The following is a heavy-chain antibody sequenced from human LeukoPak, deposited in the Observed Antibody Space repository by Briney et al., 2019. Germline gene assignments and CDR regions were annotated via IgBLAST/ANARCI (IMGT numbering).Heavy chain of an antibody. Sequence: GGSLRLSCAASGFSFSRYGLHWVRQAPGKGLEWMAFIRDNGSTRYYADSVKGRFTVSRDNSKNTLYLQMDSLRTEDTAVYFCARHLNYYLDYWGQGTLVTVSS. CDR1: GFSFSRYG. J-gene: IGHJ4*02. V-gene: IGHV3-30*02. D-gene: IGHD3-10*01. CDR3: ARHLNYYLDY. CDR2: IRDNGSTR.